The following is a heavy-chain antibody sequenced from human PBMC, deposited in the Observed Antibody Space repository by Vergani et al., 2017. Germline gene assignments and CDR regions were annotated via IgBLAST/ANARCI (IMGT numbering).Heavy chain of an antibody. Sequence: QLQLQESGPGLVKPSETLSLTCAVYGGSFSGYYWSWIRQPPGKGLEWIGEINHSGSTNYNPSLKSRVTISVDTSKNQFSLKLSSVTAADTAVYYCARGRYGYHDYWGQGTLVTVSS. CDR1: GGSFSGYY. V-gene: IGHV4-34*01. CDR2: INHSGST. J-gene: IGHJ4*02. D-gene: IGHD5-18*01. CDR3: ARGRYGYHDY.